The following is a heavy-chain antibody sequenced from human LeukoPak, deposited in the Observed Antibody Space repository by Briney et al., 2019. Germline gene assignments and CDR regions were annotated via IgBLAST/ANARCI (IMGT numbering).Heavy chain of an antibody. CDR1: GFIFSDYA. CDR2: ISSSTTTI. J-gene: IGHJ4*02. Sequence: GGSLRLSCAASGFIFSDYAMNWVRQAQGKGLEWISYISSSTTTIYYADSVKGRFTISRGNAKSSLFLQMNSLRAEDTAVYYCASGYDFSSGSKRGFDNWGQGTRVTVSS. D-gene: IGHD3-3*01. V-gene: IGHV3-48*01. CDR3: ASGYDFSSGSKRGFDN.